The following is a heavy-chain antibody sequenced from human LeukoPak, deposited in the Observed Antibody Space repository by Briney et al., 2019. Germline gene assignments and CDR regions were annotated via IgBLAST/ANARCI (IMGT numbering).Heavy chain of an antibody. Sequence: PGGSLRLSCAVSGFNFSSYWMSWVRQAPGKGLEWVANIKPDGGEESYVDSVRGRFTISRDNAKNSLFLQMNSLRGEDTAVYSCVRGAGGGDYWGQGTLVTVSS. V-gene: IGHV3-7*04. CDR3: VRGAGGGDY. J-gene: IGHJ4*02. CDR2: IKPDGGEE. D-gene: IGHD6-19*01. CDR1: GFNFSSYW.